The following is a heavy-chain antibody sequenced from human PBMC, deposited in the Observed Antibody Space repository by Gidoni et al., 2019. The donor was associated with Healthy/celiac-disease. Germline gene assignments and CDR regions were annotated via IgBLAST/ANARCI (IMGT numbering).Heavy chain of an antibody. CDR1: GFTFADNT. CDR3: AKDIEGRLGEFLGYYYGMDV. CDR2: ISWDGGST. V-gene: IGHV3-43*01. J-gene: IGHJ6*02. D-gene: IGHD3-10*01. Sequence: EVQLVESGGVVVQPGGSLRLPCSAPGFTFADNTMHRVRQAPGKGLEWVYLISWDGGSTYYADSVKGRFTISRDNSKNSLYLQMNSLRTEDTALYYCAKDIEGRLGEFLGYYYGMDVWGQGTTVTVSS.